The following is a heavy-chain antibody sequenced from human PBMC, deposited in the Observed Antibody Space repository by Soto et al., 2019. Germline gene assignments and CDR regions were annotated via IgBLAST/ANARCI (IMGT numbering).Heavy chain of an antibody. J-gene: IGHJ4*02. CDR2: IIPILGIA. CDR3: ARGPYCTNGVCPTRYYFDY. Sequence: SVKVSCKASGGTFSSYTISWVRQAPGQGLEWMGRIIPILGIANYAQKFQGRVTITADKSTSTAYMELSSLRSEDTAVYYCARGPYCTNGVCPTRYYFDYWGQGTLVTVSS. V-gene: IGHV1-69*02. CDR1: GGTFSSYT. D-gene: IGHD2-8*01.